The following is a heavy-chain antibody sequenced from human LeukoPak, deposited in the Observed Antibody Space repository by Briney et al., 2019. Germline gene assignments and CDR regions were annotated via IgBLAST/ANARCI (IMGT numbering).Heavy chain of an antibody. D-gene: IGHD1-26*01. Sequence: GESLKISCKGSGYSFTSYWIGWVRQMPGKGLEWMGIIYPGDSDTRYSPSFQGQVTISADKSISTAYLQWSSLKASDTAMYYCARPRRGPIVVDAFDIWGQGTMVTVSS. V-gene: IGHV5-51*01. CDR2: IYPGDSDT. CDR1: GYSFTSYW. J-gene: IGHJ3*02. CDR3: ARPRRGPIVVDAFDI.